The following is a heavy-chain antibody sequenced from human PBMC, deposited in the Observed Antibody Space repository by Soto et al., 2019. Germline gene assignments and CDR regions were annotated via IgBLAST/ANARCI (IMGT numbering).Heavy chain of an antibody. CDR1: GFTFSSYG. J-gene: IGHJ4*02. D-gene: IGHD4-17*01. CDR2: ISYHGNDK. V-gene: IGHV3-30*18. CDR3: AKDHLLTTVTTVGD. Sequence: QVQLVESGGGVVQPRRSLRLSCAASGFTFSSYGMHWVRQAPGKGLEWVAVISYHGNDKYYAESVKGRFTISRDNFKNTLYLQMESLRVEDTAVYYCAKDHLLTTVTTVGDWGQGTLVTVSS.